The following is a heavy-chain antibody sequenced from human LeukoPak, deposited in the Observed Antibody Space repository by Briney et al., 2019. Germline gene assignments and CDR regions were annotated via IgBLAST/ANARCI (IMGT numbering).Heavy chain of an antibody. D-gene: IGHD6-13*01. CDR3: ARDPRSSWYDY. CDR1: GGSISSYY. V-gene: IGHV4-4*07. CDR2: IYTSGST. J-gene: IGHJ4*02. Sequence: TSXTLSLTCTVSGGSISSYYWSWIRQPAGKGLEWIGRIYTSGSTNYNPSLKSRVTMSVDTSKNQFSLKLSSVTAADTAVYYCARDPRSSWYDYWGQGTLVTVSS.